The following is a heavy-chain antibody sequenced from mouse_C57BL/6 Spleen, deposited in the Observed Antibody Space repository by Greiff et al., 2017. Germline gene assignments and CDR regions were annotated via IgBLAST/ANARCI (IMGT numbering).Heavy chain of an antibody. J-gene: IGHJ3*01. D-gene: IGHD1-1*01. CDR2: ISSGGSYT. CDR3: ARHPLITTVVAKPWFAY. CDR1: GFTFSSYG. Sequence: EVQLKESGGDLVKPGGSLKLSCAASGFTFSSYGMSWVRQTPDKRLEWVATISSGGSYTYYPDSVKGRFTISRDNAKNTLYLQMSSLKSEDTAMYYCARHPLITTVVAKPWFAYWGQGTLVTVSA. V-gene: IGHV5-6*01.